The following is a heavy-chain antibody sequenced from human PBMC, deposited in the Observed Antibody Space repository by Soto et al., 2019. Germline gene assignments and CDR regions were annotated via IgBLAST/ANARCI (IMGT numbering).Heavy chain of an antibody. Sequence: GGSLRLSCAASGFTFSSYGMHWVRQAPGKGLEWVAVIWYDGSNKYYADSVKGRFTISRDNSKNTLYLQMNSLRADDTAVYYCARDISNGYNSYWGQGTLVTVSS. V-gene: IGHV3-33*01. D-gene: IGHD5-12*01. CDR3: ARDISNGYNSY. J-gene: IGHJ4*02. CDR1: GFTFSSYG. CDR2: IWYDGSNK.